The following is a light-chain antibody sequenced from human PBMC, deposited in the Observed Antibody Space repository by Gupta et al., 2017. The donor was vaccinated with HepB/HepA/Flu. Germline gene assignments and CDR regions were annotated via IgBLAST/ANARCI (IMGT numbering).Light chain of an antibody. V-gene: IGKV3-15*01. J-gene: IGKJ1*01. Sequence: IVLTQSPAPLSVSPGAKATLSCRASQSVSNNLAWYQQNPSQAPRLLIYGASTRATGIPARVRGSGSGTEFTLTISSLQSEDVEVYYCQQYNNWRPWTFGQGTKVEIK. CDR2: GAS. CDR1: QSVSNN. CDR3: QQYNNWRPWT.